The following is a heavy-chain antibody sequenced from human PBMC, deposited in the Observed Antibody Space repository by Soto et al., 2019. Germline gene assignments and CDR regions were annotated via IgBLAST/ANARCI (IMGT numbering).Heavy chain of an antibody. CDR1: GGSISGSISY. D-gene: IGHD4-17*01. CDR3: AGHAPYGDIPFDL. Sequence: QLQLQESGPRRVKPSETLSLTCTVSGGSISGSISYWGWLRQPPEKGLEWIGSIYSGGATSYSPSLKTRVNLSVDTSKNQFSLNLASATAADTAVDFCAGHAPYGDIPFDLWGQGALVTVSS. CDR2: IYSGGAT. J-gene: IGHJ4*02. V-gene: IGHV4-39*01.